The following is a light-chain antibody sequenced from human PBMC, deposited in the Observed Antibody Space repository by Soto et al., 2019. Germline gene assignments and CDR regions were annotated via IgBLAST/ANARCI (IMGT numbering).Light chain of an antibody. V-gene: IGKV3-15*01. J-gene: IGKJ4*01. CDR3: LQHNSYPLT. CDR1: QSISDT. CDR2: GAS. Sequence: EIVMTQSPATLSVSPGGRATLSCRASQSISDTLAWYQQKPGQAPRLLIYGASKRATGFPARFSGSGSGTDFTLTISSLQSEDFATYYCLQHNSYPLTFGGGTKVEIK.